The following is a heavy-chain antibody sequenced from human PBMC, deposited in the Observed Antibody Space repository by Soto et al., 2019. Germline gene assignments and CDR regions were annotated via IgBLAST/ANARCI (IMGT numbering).Heavy chain of an antibody. J-gene: IGHJ5*02. D-gene: IGHD2-15*01. Sequence: ASVKVSCKASGYTFTSYAMHWVRQAPGQRLEWMGWINAGNGNTKYSQKFQGRVTITRDTSASTAYMELSSLRSEDTAVYYCARGLDIVVVVAAETSFDPWGQGTLVTVS. CDR3: ARGLDIVVVVAAETSFDP. V-gene: IGHV1-3*01. CDR1: GYTFTSYA. CDR2: INAGNGNT.